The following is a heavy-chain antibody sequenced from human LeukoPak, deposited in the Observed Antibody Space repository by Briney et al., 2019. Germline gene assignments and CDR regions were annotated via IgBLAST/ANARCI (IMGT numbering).Heavy chain of an antibody. V-gene: IGHV4-59*01. J-gene: IGHJ3*02. CDR1: GGSISSYY. D-gene: IGHD6-19*01. CDR2: IYYSGST. Sequence: PSETLSLTCTVSGGSISSYYWSWIRQPPGKGLEWIGYIYYSGSTNYNPSLKSRVTISVDTSKNQFSLKLSSVTAADTAVYYCARDRTSSGWYPDAFDIWGQGTMVTVSS. CDR3: ARDRTSSGWYPDAFDI.